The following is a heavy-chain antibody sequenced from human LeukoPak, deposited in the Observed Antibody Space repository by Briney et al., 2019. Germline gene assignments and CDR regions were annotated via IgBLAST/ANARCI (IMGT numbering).Heavy chain of an antibody. CDR2: INPNSGGT. CDR3: ARDLLQLAPFDY. D-gene: IGHD6-6*01. CDR1: GYTFTGYY. Sequence: ASVKVSCKASGYTFTGYYMHWGREAPGQGLEWMGWINPNSGGTNYAQKFQGRVTMTRDTSISTAYMELSRLRSDDTAEYYCARDLLQLAPFDYWGQGTLVTVSS. V-gene: IGHV1-2*02. J-gene: IGHJ4*02.